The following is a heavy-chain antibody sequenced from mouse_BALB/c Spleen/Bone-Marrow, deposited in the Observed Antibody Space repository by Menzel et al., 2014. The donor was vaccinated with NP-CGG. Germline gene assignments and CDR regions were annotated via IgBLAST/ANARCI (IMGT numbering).Heavy chain of an antibody. V-gene: IGHV14-3*02. CDR3: ARNRDEGVDY. CDR2: IDPANGHT. CDR1: GFNIKDTY. Sequence: EVQLQESGAELVKPGASVKLSCTASGFNIKDTYMHWVKQRPEQGLEWIGRIDPANGHTKYDPKFQGKATITADTSSNTAYLRLSSLTSEDTAVYYCARNRDEGVDYWGQGTTLTVSS. J-gene: IGHJ2*01. D-gene: IGHD4-1*01.